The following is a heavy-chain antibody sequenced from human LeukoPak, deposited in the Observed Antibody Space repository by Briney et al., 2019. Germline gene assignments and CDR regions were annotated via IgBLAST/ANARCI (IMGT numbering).Heavy chain of an antibody. CDR2: IIPILGIA. CDR1: GGTFSSYA. V-gene: IGHV1-69*04. CDR3: ARDGPMLDSSGYYSLLPQYFQH. J-gene: IGHJ1*01. D-gene: IGHD3-22*01. Sequence: GASVTVSCKASGGTFSSYAISWVRQAPGQGLEWMGRIIPILGIANYAQKFQGRVTITADKSTSTAYMELSSLRSEDTAVYYCARDGPMLDSSGYYSLLPQYFQHWGQGTLVTVSS.